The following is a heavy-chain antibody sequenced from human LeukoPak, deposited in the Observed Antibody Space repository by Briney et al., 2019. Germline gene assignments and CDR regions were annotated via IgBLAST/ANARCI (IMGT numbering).Heavy chain of an antibody. J-gene: IGHJ4*02. CDR2: ISSSSSYI. CDR3: ARAKIDIAAREYYFDY. D-gene: IGHD6-6*01. CDR1: GFTFSSYS. V-gene: IGHV3-21*01. Sequence: GGPLRLSCAASGFTFSSYSMNWVRQAPGKGLEWVSSISSSSSYIYYADSVKGRFTISRDNAKNSLYLQMNSLRAEDTAVYYCARAKIDIAAREYYFDYWGQGTLVTVSS.